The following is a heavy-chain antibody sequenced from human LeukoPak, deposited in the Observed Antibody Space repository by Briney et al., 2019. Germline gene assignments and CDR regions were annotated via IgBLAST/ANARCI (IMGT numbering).Heavy chain of an antibody. V-gene: IGHV3-20*04. CDR3: ARDLVIKGSGSGPFDY. Sequence: GGSLRLSCAASGFTFDDYGMSWVRQAPGKGLEWVSGINWNGGSTGYADSVKGRFTISRDNAKNSLYLQMNSLRAEDTALYYCARDLVIKGSGSGPFDYWGQGTLVTVSS. D-gene: IGHD3-10*01. J-gene: IGHJ4*02. CDR1: GFTFDDYG. CDR2: INWNGGST.